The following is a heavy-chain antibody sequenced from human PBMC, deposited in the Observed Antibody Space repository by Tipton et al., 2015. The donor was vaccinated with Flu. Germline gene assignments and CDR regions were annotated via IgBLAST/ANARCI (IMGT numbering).Heavy chain of an antibody. CDR1: GFTFSSYA. V-gene: IGHV3-33*01. Sequence: QLVQSGGGVVQPGRSLRLSCAASGFTFSSYAMHWVRQAPGKGLEWVAVIWFDGSNEYYADSVKGRFTISRDNAKNSLYLEMNYLRGEDTAVYYCARRYFDLWGRGTLVTVSS. CDR3: ARRYFDL. J-gene: IGHJ2*01. CDR2: IWFDGSNE.